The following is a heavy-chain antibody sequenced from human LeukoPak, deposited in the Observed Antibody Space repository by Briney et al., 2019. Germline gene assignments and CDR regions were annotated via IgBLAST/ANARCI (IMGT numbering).Heavy chain of an antibody. J-gene: IGHJ6*03. Sequence: SETLSLTCTVSGGSISSGSYYWSWIRQPAGKGLEWIGRIYTSGSTNYNPSLKSRVTISVDTSKNQFSLKLSSVTAADTAVYYCARDLFGAAPYYYYYMDVWGKGTTVTVSS. CDR2: IYTSGST. CDR1: GGSISSGSYY. V-gene: IGHV4-61*02. CDR3: ARDLFGAAPYYYYYMDV. D-gene: IGHD1-26*01.